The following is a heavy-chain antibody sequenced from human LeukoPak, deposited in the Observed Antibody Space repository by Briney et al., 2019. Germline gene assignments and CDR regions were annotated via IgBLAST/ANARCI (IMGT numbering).Heavy chain of an antibody. V-gene: IGHV3-74*01. CDR1: GFTFSSYS. J-gene: IGHJ5*02. D-gene: IGHD1/OR15-1a*01. Sequence: PGESLRLSCAASGFTFSSYSMNWVRQAPGKGLVWVSCINGDGSSTNYADSVKGRFTISRDNAKNTLYLEMNSLRAEDTAVYYCTRDPRNKGFDPWGQGTLVTVSS. CDR3: TRDPRNKGFDP. CDR2: INGDGSST.